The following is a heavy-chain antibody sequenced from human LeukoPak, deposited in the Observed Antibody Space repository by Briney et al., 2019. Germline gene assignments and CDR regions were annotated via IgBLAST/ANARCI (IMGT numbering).Heavy chain of an antibody. Sequence: GGSLRLSCAASGFTFSSYSMNWVRQAPGKGLEWVSSISSSSSYIYYADSVKGRFTISRDNAKNSLYLQMNSLRAEDTAVYYCARDNYGGKAHPPPAFDIWGQGTMVTVSS. CDR1: GFTFSSYS. V-gene: IGHV3-21*01. CDR2: ISSSSSYI. J-gene: IGHJ3*02. D-gene: IGHD4-23*01. CDR3: ARDNYGGKAHPPPAFDI.